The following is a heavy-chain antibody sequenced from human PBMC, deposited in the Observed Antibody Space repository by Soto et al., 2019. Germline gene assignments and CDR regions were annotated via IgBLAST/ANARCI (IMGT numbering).Heavy chain of an antibody. D-gene: IGHD6-19*01. CDR1: GFTFSSYS. CDR3: ARDPLYSSGWYYFDY. J-gene: IGHJ4*02. Sequence: PWGSLRLSCAASGFTFSSYSMNWVRQAPGKGLEWVSSISSSSSYIYYADSVKGRFTISRDNAKNSLYLQMNSLRAEDTAVYYCARDPLYSSGWYYFDYWGQGTLVTVSS. V-gene: IGHV3-21*01. CDR2: ISSSSSYI.